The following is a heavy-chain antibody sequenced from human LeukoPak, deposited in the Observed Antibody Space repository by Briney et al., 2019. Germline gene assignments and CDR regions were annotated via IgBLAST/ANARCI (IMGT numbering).Heavy chain of an antibody. D-gene: IGHD4-17*01. J-gene: IGHJ4*02. CDR3: ARPEYPYGDYEFSY. Sequence: ASVKVSCKASGYTFTSYYMHWVRQAPGQGLEWMGRINPNSGGTNYAQKFQGRVTMTRDTSISTAYMELSRLRSDDTAVYYCARPEYPYGDYEFSYWGQGTLVTVSS. V-gene: IGHV1-2*06. CDR1: GYTFTSYY. CDR2: INPNSGGT.